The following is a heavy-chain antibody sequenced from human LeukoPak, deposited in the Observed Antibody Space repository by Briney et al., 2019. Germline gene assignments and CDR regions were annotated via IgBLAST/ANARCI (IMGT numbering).Heavy chain of an antibody. CDR1: RGSFSGYY. CDR2: INHSGST. V-gene: IGHV4-34*01. CDR3: ARGVGYYCSSTNCPLGY. J-gene: IGHJ4*02. D-gene: IGHD2-2*01. Sequence: SETLSPTCAVYRGSFSGYYWSWIRQPPGKGLEWIGEINHSGSTNYNPSLKSRVTISVDTSKNQFSLKLSSVTAADTAVYYCARGVGYYCSSTNCPLGYWGQGTLVTVSS.